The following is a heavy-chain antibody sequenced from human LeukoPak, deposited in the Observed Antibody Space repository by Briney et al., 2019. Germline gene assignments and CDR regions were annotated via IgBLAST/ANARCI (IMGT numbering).Heavy chain of an antibody. CDR2: IYYSGST. Sequence: PSETLSLTCTVSGGSISSYYWSWIRQPPGKGLEWIGYIYYSGSTNYNPSLKSRVTISVDTSKNQFSLKLSSVTAADTAVYYCARSRAFGFHFWNLNYGMDVWGQGTTVTVSS. CDR1: GGSISSYY. CDR3: ARSRAFGFHFWNLNYGMDV. V-gene: IGHV4-59*12. D-gene: IGHD3-3*02. J-gene: IGHJ6*02.